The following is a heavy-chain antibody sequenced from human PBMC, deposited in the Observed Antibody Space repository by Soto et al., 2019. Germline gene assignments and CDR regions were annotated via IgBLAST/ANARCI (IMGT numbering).Heavy chain of an antibody. CDR2: ISYDGSNK. Sequence: QVQLVESGGGVVQPGRSLRLSCAASGFTFSSYGMHWVRPAPGKGLEWVAVISYDGSNKYYADSVKGRFTISRDNSKNTLYLQMNSLRAEDTAVYYCAKLSGSYWYYYGMDVWGQGTTVTVSS. D-gene: IGHD1-26*01. CDR1: GFTFSSYG. J-gene: IGHJ6*02. V-gene: IGHV3-30*18. CDR3: AKLSGSYWYYYGMDV.